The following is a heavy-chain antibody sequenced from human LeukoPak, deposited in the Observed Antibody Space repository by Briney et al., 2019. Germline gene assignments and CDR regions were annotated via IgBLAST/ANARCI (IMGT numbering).Heavy chain of an antibody. Sequence: KPSETLSLTCAVSGGSISSGGYSWSWIRQPPGKGLEWIGYIYHSGSTYYNPSLKSRVTISVDRSKNQFSLKLSSVTAADTAVYYCARGVGANHRLDYWGQGTLVTVSS. V-gene: IGHV4-30-2*01. D-gene: IGHD1-26*01. J-gene: IGHJ4*02. CDR3: ARGVGANHRLDY. CDR2: IYHSGST. CDR1: GGSISSGGYS.